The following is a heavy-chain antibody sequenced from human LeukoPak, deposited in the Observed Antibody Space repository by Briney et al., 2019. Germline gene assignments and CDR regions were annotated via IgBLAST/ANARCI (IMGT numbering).Heavy chain of an antibody. J-gene: IGHJ4*02. CDR1: GFTFSGYW. CDR3: LMYTSGWD. Sequence: GGSLRLSCAASGFTFSGYWMNWVRQAPGKGLEWVANIKQDGSEKYYVDSVKGRFTISRDNAKNMLYLQTDSLRAEDTAMYYCLMYTSGWDWGQGTLVTVSS. CDR2: IKQDGSEK. D-gene: IGHD6-19*01. V-gene: IGHV3-7*01.